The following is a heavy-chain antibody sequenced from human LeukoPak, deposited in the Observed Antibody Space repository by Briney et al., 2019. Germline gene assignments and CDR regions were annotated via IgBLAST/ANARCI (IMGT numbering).Heavy chain of an antibody. V-gene: IGHV5-51*01. CDR3: ARQNDFRLDY. CDR1: GYTFSVYW. CDR2: IYPDDSDT. D-gene: IGHD3-3*01. Sequence: GESLKISGKGSGYTFSVYWIGWVGQMPGKGLEWMGIIYPDDSDTRYSPSLQGQVTISVDTSIGTAYLQRSSLKASDTAIYYCARQNDFRLDYWGQGTLVTVSS. J-gene: IGHJ4*02.